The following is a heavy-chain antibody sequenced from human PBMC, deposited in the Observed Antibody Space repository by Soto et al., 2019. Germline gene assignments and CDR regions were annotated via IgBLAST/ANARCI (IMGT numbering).Heavy chain of an antibody. CDR2: ISSSSYT. V-gene: IGHV3-21*05. J-gene: IGHJ3*02. CDR3: AKDRSYYDSSGYYPNDAFDI. CDR1: GFTFNSNN. Sequence: PGGSLRLSCAASGFTFNSNNMNWVRQAPGKGLEWVSYISSSSYTNYADSVKGRFTISRDNAKNSLYLQINSLRAEDTAVYYCAKDRSYYDSSGYYPNDAFDIWGQGTMVTVSS. D-gene: IGHD3-22*01.